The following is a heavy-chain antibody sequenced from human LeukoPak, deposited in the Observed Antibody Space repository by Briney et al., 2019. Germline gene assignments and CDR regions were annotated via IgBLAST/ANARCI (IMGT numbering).Heavy chain of an antibody. Sequence: PGGSLRLSCAASGFTFSSYAMHWVRQAPGKGLEWVAVISYDGSNKYYADSVKGRFTISRDNSKNTLYLEMHSLRAEDTALYYCAKRGLVPSANYFFDYWGQGTLVTVSS. CDR1: GFTFSSYA. CDR3: AKRGLVPSANYFFDY. V-gene: IGHV3-30-3*01. D-gene: IGHD2-2*01. J-gene: IGHJ4*02. CDR2: ISYDGSNK.